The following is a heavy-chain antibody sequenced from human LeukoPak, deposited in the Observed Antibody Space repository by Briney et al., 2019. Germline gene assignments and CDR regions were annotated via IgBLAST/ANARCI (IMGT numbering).Heavy chain of an antibody. J-gene: IGHJ4*02. D-gene: IGHD3-22*01. CDR1: GYTFTDYY. CDR3: ARDSSYYYDSSGYYDY. V-gene: IGHV1-2*02. CDR2: INPNSGGT. Sequence: ASVKVSCKASGYTFTDYYIHWVRQAPGQGLECMGWINPNSGGTNYAQKFQGRVTMTRDTSISTAYMELSRLRSDDTAVYYCARDSSYYYDSSGYYDYWGQGTLVTVSS.